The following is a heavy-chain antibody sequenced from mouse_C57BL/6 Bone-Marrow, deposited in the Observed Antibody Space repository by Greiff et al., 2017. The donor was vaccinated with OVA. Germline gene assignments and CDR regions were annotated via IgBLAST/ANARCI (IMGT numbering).Heavy chain of an antibody. CDR2: IYWDDDK. CDR3: ARRDFYYGNSDYYAMDY. J-gene: IGHJ4*01. CDR1: GFSLSTSGMG. V-gene: IGHV8-12*01. Sequence: QVTLKVSGPGILQSSQTLSLTCSFSGFSLSTSGMGVSWIRQPSGKGLEWLAHIYWDDDKRYNPSLKSRLTISKDTSRNQVFLKITSVDTADTATYYCARRDFYYGNSDYYAMDYWGQGTSVTVSS. D-gene: IGHD2-1*01.